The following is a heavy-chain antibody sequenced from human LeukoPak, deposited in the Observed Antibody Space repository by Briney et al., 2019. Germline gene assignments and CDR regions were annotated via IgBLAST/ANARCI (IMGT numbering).Heavy chain of an antibody. CDR2: IKQDGSEK. Sequence: GRSLRLSCAASGFTFSSYWISWVRQAPGKGLEWVANIKQDGSEKYYVDSVKGRFTISRDNAKNSLYLQMNSLRAEDTAVYYCARVRRGYSSSWYDYWGQGTLVTVSS. CDR1: GFTFSSYW. J-gene: IGHJ4*02. D-gene: IGHD6-13*01. V-gene: IGHV3-7*01. CDR3: ARVRRGYSSSWYDY.